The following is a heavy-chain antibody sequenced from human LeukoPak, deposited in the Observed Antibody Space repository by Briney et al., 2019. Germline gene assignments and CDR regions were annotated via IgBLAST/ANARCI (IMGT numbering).Heavy chain of an antibody. D-gene: IGHD3-10*01. CDR2: IYYSGST. V-gene: IGHV4-59*12. Sequence: SETLSLTCTVSGGSISSYYWSWIRQPPGKGLEWIGYIYYSGSTNYNPSLKSRVTISVDTSRNQFSLKLSSVTAADTAVYYCARGYYGSGSFHYWGQGTLVTVSS. CDR3: ARGYYGSGSFHY. J-gene: IGHJ4*02. CDR1: GGSISSYY.